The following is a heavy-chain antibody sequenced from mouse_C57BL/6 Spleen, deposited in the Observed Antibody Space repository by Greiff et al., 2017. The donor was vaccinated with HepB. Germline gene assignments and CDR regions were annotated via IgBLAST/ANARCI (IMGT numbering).Heavy chain of an antibody. Sequence: EVQWVESGEGLVKPGGSLKLSCAASGFTFSSYAMSWVRQTPEKRLEWVAYISSGGDYIYYADTVKGRFTISRDNARNTLYLQMSSLKSEDTAMYDCSRVDCDDDYYAMDYWGQGTTLTVSS. V-gene: IGHV5-9-1*02. CDR3: SRVDCDDDYYAMDY. CDR2: ISSGGDYI. J-gene: IGHJ4*01. CDR1: GFTFSSYA. D-gene: IGHD2-4*01.